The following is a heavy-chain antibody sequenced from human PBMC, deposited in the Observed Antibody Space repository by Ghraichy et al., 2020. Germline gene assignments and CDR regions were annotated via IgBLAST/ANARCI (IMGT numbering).Heavy chain of an antibody. CDR1: GFTFSSYA. D-gene: IGHD6-13*01. CDR3: ARDSSSGYYYGMDV. V-gene: IGHV3-23*01. CDR2: ISGSGGST. J-gene: IGHJ6*02. Sequence: LSLTCAASGFTFSSYAMSWVRQAPGKGLEWVSTISGSGGSTYYADSVKGRFTISRDKSKNTLYLQMNSLRAEDTAVYYCARDSSSGYYYGMDVWGQGTTVTVSS.